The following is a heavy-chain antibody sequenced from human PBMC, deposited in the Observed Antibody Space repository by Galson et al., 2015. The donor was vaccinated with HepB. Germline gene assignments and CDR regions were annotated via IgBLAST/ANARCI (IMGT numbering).Heavy chain of an antibody. CDR3: ARALSEAAGASDAFDI. V-gene: IGHV4-34*01. D-gene: IGHD6-13*01. J-gene: IGHJ3*02. CDR1: GGSLGYYY. CDR2: ITHSGST. Sequence: LSLTCAVYGGSLGYYYWSWIRQPPGKGPEWIGEITHSGSTNYNPSFKSRVTISVDTSKNQFSLILSSVTAADTAVYYCARALSEAAGASDAFDIWGQGTMVTVSS.